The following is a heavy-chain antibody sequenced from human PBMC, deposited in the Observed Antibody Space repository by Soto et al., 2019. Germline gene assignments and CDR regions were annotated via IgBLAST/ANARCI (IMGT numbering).Heavy chain of an antibody. J-gene: IGHJ4*02. CDR3: ARGRGSTGTTYYFDY. CDR2: IYTSGTT. D-gene: IGHD1-1*01. Sequence: SETLSLTCIVSGGSISSYYWTWIRQPAGKGLEWIGRIYTSGTTNYNPSLESRVTMSVDTSKNQFSLRLSSVTAADTAVYYCARGRGSTGTTYYFDYWGQGTLVTVPQ. V-gene: IGHV4-4*07. CDR1: GGSISSYY.